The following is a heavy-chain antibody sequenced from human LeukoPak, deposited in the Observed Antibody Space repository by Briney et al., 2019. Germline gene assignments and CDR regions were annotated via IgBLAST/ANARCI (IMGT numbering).Heavy chain of an antibody. V-gene: IGHV3-53*01. Sequence: GGSLRLSCAASGFSVSSVYMNWVRQAPGKGLEWVSVIYSDGTTYYADSVKGRFTISRDDSKNTLYLHMNSLRAEDTAVYYCARAPNWRFDHWGQGTLVTVSS. CDR3: ARAPNWRFDH. J-gene: IGHJ4*02. CDR2: IYSDGTT. CDR1: GFSVSSVY. D-gene: IGHD1-1*01.